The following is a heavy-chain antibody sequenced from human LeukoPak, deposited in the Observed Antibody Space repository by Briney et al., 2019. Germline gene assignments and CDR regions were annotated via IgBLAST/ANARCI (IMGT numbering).Heavy chain of an antibody. D-gene: IGHD6-19*01. J-gene: IGHJ4*02. CDR1: GFTFSNYW. CDR3: ARAGLQQWLSFDN. V-gene: IGHV3-7*01. CDR2: IKQDGSEK. Sequence: GGSLRLSCAASGFTFSNYWMTWVRQAPGKGLEWVANIKQDGSEKYYVDSVKGRFTISRDNAKNSLYLQMDSLRAEDTAVYYCARAGLQQWLSFDNWGQGTLVTVST.